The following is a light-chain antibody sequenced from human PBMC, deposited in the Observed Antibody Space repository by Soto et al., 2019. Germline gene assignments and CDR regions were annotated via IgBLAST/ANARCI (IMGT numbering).Light chain of an antibody. Sequence: DIQMTQSPSSLSASVGDSVTITCRASQVILTYLAWFQQKPGKAPKSLIYSTSNLQSGVPSKFSGSGTGTDFTLTISSLQPEDFATYYCQQYHTYPYTFGQGTKLEIK. CDR1: QVILTY. J-gene: IGKJ2*01. CDR3: QQYHTYPYT. V-gene: IGKV1-16*02. CDR2: STS.